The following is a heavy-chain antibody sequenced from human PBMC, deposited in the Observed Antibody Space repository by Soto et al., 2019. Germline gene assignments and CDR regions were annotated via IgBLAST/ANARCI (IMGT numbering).Heavy chain of an antibody. D-gene: IGHD2-15*01. V-gene: IGHV3-15*01. CDR3: TTAIVVVVAAVRFDP. J-gene: IGHJ5*02. Sequence: GGSLRLSCAASGFTFRNACMSWVRQAPGKGLEWVGRIKSKTDGGTTDYAAPVKGRFTISRDDSKNTLYLQMNSLKTEDTAVYYCTTAIVVVVAAVRFDPWGQGTLVTVSS. CDR1: GFTFRNAC. CDR2: IKSKTDGGTT.